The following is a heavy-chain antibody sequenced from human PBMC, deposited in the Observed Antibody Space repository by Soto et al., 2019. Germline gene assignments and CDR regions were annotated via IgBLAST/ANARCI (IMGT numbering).Heavy chain of an antibody. V-gene: IGHV1-18*01. J-gene: IGHJ4*02. CDR2: ISAYNGNT. Sequence: GASVKVSCKASGYTFTSYGISWVRQAPGQGLEWMGWISAYNGNTNYAQKLQGRVTMTTATSTSTAYMELRSLRSDDTAVYYCARDRIPKWELNNVPDYWGQGTLVTVSS. D-gene: IGHD1-26*01. CDR1: GYTFTSYG. CDR3: ARDRIPKWELNNVPDY.